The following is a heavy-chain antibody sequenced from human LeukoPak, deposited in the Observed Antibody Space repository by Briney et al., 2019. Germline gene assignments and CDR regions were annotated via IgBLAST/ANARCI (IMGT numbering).Heavy chain of an antibody. V-gene: IGHV1-69*05. D-gene: IGHD6-6*01. CDR1: GGTFSSYA. Sequence: GASVKVSCKASGGTFSSYAISWVRQAPGQGLEWMGGIIPIFGTANYAQKFQGRVTITTDESTSTAYMELSSLRSEDTAVYYCARDARSSSWQIPDAFDIWGQGTMVTVSS. CDR3: ARDARSSSWQIPDAFDI. CDR2: IIPIFGTA. J-gene: IGHJ3*02.